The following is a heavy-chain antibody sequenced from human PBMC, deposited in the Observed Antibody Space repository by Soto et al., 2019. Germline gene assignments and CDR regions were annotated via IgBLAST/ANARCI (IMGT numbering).Heavy chain of an antibody. J-gene: IGHJ1*01. CDR3: AHSPPATVTTSAEYFQH. CDR1: GFSLSTNGVG. Sequence: QITLKESGPTLVKPTQTLTLTCTFSGFSLSTNGVGVGWIRQFPGKALEWLALIYWDDDKRYSPSLKSRLTLTKDTSKNQVVLRMTHMDPVDTATYYCAHSPPATVTTSAEYFQHWGQGTLVTVSS. CDR2: IYWDDDK. D-gene: IGHD4-17*01. V-gene: IGHV2-5*02.